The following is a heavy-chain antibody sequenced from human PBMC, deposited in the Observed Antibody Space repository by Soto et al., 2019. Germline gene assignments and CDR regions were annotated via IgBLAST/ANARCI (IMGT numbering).Heavy chain of an antibody. CDR3: AKTYYYDSSGPTRKYYYYYGMEV. J-gene: IGHJ6*02. V-gene: IGHV3-23*01. Sequence: QPGGSLRLSCAASGFTFSSYAMSWVRQAPGKGLEWVSAISGSGGSTYYADSVKGRFTISRDNSKNTLYLQMNSLRAEDTAVYYCAKTYYYDSSGPTRKYYYYYGMEVWGQGTTVTVSS. D-gene: IGHD3-22*01. CDR2: ISGSGGST. CDR1: GFTFSSYA.